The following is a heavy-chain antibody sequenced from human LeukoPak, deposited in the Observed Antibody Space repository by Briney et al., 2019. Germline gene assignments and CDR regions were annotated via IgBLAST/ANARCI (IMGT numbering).Heavy chain of an antibody. Sequence: GASVKVSCKASGYNFTSHYMHWVRQAPGQGLEWLGLTNPSGSSTLYAQKFQGRITMTRDMSTTTDYMELSSLTYDDTAVYYCARDNSVGDVAWWFDPWGQGTLVTVSS. CDR2: TNPSGSST. V-gene: IGHV1-46*01. CDR3: ARDNSVGDVAWWFDP. D-gene: IGHD1-26*01. CDR1: GYNFTSHY. J-gene: IGHJ5*02.